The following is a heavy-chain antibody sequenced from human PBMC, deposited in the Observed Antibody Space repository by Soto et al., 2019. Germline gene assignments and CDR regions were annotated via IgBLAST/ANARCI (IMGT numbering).Heavy chain of an antibody. CDR1: GFTFTTYA. D-gene: IGHD2-15*01. CDR3: TKALKSGSAATLFDP. V-gene: IGHV3-23*01. Sequence: EGQLLESGGGLVQPGGSLRLSCAASGFTFTTYAMAWVRQAPGKGLEWVSYIRGSGGRTNYADSVKGRFTISRDNSKNTLYLQIRSLRPADTAVYYCTKALKSGSAATLFDPWGQGTLVTVSS. CDR2: IRGSGGRT. J-gene: IGHJ5*02.